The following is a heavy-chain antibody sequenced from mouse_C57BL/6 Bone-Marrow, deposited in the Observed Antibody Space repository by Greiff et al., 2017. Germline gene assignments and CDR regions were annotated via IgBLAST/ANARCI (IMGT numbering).Heavy chain of an antibody. CDR2: IHPNSGST. D-gene: IGHD2-1*01. J-gene: IGHJ3*01. V-gene: IGHV1-64*01. CDR1: GYTFTSYW. Sequence: QVQLQQPGAELVKPGASVKLSCKASGYTFTSYWMHWVKQRPGQGLEWIGMIHPNSGSTNYNEKFKSKATLTVDKSSSTAYMQLSSLTSEDSAVYYCARSDGNYWFAYWGQGTLVTVSA. CDR3: ARSDGNYWFAY.